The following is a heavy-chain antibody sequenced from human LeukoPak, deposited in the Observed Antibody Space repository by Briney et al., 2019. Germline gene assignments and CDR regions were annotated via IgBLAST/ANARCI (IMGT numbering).Heavy chain of an antibody. CDR2: FYPVDSDT. J-gene: IGHJ4*02. V-gene: IGHV5-51*01. CDR1: GYSFTSYW. D-gene: IGHD3-10*01. CDR3: ARRITMVRGVTGGYFDY. Sequence: GESLKISCKGSGYSFTSYWSGWVPQLPGKGLEWMGIFYPVDSDTRYSPSFQGQVTISADKSISTAYLQWSSLKASDTAMYYCARRITMVRGVTGGYFDYWGQGTQVTVSS.